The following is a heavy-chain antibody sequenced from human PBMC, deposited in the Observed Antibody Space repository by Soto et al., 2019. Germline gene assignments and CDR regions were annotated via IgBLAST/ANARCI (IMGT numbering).Heavy chain of an antibody. J-gene: IGHJ4*02. Sequence: ASVKVSCKASGYTFTSYDINWVRQATGQGLEWMGWMNADSGNTKYAQKLQGRVTITRDTSASTAYMELSSLRSEDTAVYYCARPNYDFWSGYYTPAYFDYWGQGTLVTVSS. D-gene: IGHD3-3*01. CDR2: MNADSGNT. V-gene: IGHV1-8*01. CDR1: GYTFTSYD. CDR3: ARPNYDFWSGYYTPAYFDY.